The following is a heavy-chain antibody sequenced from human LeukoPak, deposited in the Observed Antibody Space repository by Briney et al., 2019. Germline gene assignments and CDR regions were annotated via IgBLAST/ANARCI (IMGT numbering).Heavy chain of an antibody. CDR3: ARSGYSYGTGFDP. CDR2: IDAGNGNT. Sequence: GASVKVSCKASGYTFTSYAMHWVRQAPGQRLEWMGWIDAGNGNTKYSQEFQGRVTITRDTSASTAYMELSSLRSEDMAVYYCARSGYSYGTGFDPWGQGTLVTVSS. V-gene: IGHV1-3*03. CDR1: GYTFTSYA. D-gene: IGHD5-18*01. J-gene: IGHJ5*02.